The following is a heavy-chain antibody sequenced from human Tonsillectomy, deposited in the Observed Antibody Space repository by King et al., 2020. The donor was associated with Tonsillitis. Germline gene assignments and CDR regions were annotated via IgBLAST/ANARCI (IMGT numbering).Heavy chain of an antibody. CDR1: GFTFSAYN. Sequence: VQLVESGGGLVKPWGSLRLSCAASGFTFSAYNMNWVRQAPGKGLEWVSSISTTSGYIYYADSVKGRFTISRDNAKNSLYLQMNSLRAEDTAVYYCARDSLTYFYGMDVWGQGTTVTVSS. CDR3: ARDSLTYFYGMDV. V-gene: IGHV3-21*01. J-gene: IGHJ6*02. CDR2: ISTTSGYI.